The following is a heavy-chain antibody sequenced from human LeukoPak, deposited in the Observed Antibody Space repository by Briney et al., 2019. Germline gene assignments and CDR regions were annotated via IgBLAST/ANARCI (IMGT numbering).Heavy chain of an antibody. CDR3: ATLKRGYSYGPFDY. J-gene: IGHJ4*02. V-gene: IGHV4-59*01. CDR2: IYYNGIS. CDR1: GGSISGYY. D-gene: IGHD5-18*01. Sequence: PSETLSLTCTVSGGSISGYYWSWIRQPPGKGLEWIAYIYYNGISNYNPSLKSRVIISVDSSKNQFSLKLTSVTAADTAVYYCATLKRGYSYGPFDYWGQGTLVTVSS.